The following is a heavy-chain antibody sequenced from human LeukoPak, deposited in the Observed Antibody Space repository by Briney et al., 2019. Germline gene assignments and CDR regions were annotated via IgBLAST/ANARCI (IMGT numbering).Heavy chain of an antibody. V-gene: IGHV1-46*01. CDR2: INPSGGST. J-gene: IGHJ4*02. CDR3: ATGGGSYGDFDY. D-gene: IGHD1-26*01. CDR1: GYTFTSYY. Sequence: ASVKVSCKASGYTFTSYYMHWVRQAPGQGLEWMGIINPSGGSTSYAQKFQGRVTMTEDTSTDTAYMELSSLRSEDTAVYYCATGGGSYGDFDYWGQGTLVTVSS.